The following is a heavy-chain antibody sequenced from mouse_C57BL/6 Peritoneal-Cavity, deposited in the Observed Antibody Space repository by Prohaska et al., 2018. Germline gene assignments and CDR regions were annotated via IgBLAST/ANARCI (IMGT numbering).Heavy chain of an antibody. Sequence: QVQLQQPGAELVKPGASVKLSCKASGYTFTSYWMQWVKQRPGQGLEWIGEIDPSDSYTNYNQKCKGKATLTVDTSSSTAYMQLSSLTSEDSAVYYCAPRGFAYWGQGTLVTVSA. J-gene: IGHJ3*01. CDR3: APRGFAY. CDR2: IDPSDSYT. CDR1: GYTFTSYW. V-gene: IGHV1-50*01.